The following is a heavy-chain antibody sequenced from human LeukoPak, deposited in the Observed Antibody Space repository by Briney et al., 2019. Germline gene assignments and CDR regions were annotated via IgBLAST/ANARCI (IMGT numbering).Heavy chain of an antibody. CDR1: GYTFTSYA. D-gene: IGHD3-10*01. CDR3: AIPPSTMVRGVTRDY. CDR2: INAGNGNT. Sequence: ASVKVSCKASGYTFTSYAMHWVRQAPGQRLEWMGRINAGNGNTKYSQKFQGRVTITRDTSASTAYMGLSSLRSEDTAVYYCAIPPSTMVRGVTRDYWGQGTLVTVS. V-gene: IGHV1-3*01. J-gene: IGHJ4*02.